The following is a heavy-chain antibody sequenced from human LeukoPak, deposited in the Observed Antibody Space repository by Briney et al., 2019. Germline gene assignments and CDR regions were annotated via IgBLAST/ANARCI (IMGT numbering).Heavy chain of an antibody. Sequence: SETLSLTCTVSGGSISSSTYYWGWIRPPLGKGLEWNGSIYYSGSTYYTPSLKSRVTISVDTSKNQSSLRLSSVTAADTAVYYCARLADCSSTSCYDYWGQGTLVTVSS. CDR1: GGSISSSTYY. V-gene: IGHV4-39*01. D-gene: IGHD2-2*01. J-gene: IGHJ4*02. CDR2: IYYSGST. CDR3: ARLADCSSTSCYDY.